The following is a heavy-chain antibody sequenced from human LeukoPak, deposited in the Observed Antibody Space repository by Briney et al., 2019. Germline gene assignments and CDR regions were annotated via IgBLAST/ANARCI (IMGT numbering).Heavy chain of an antibody. Sequence: PGGSLRLSCAASGFTVSGYAMNWVRQAPGKGLEWVSGLSGSGGNTFYADSVKGRFTISRDNSKNTLYLQMNSLRAEDTAVYYCAKDRVCSGGSCYYDYWGQGTLVTVSS. CDR3: AKDRVCSGGSCYYDY. CDR1: GFTVSGYA. J-gene: IGHJ4*02. D-gene: IGHD2-15*01. V-gene: IGHV3-23*01. CDR2: LSGSGGNT.